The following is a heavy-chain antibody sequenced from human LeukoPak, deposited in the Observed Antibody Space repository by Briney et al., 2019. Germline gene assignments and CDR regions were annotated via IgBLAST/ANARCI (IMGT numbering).Heavy chain of an antibody. CDR1: GGSISSSSYY. V-gene: IGHV4-39*01. CDR2: IYCSGST. CDR3: ARATGSIAAATSYYFDY. Sequence: SETLSLTCTVSGGSISSSSYYWGWIRQPPGKGLEWIGSIYCSGSTYYNPSLKSRVTISVDTSKNQFSLKLSSVTAADTAVYYCARATGSIAAATSYYFDYWGQGTLVTVSS. J-gene: IGHJ4*02. D-gene: IGHD6-13*01.